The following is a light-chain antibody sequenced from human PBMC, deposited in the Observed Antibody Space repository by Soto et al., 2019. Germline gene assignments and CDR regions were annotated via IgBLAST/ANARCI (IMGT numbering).Light chain of an antibody. CDR2: EDK. CDR3: QSYDNSNWV. Sequence: NFMLTQPHSVSESPGKTVTISCTRSSGSIASNHVQWYQQRPGSSPTTVIYEDKERPSGVPDRFSGSIDSSSNSASLTISGLKTEDEADYYCQSYDNSNWVFGGGTKLTVL. V-gene: IGLV6-57*01. CDR1: SGSIASNH. J-gene: IGLJ3*02.